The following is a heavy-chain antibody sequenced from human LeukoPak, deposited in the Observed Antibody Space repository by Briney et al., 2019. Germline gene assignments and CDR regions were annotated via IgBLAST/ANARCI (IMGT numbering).Heavy chain of an antibody. J-gene: IGHJ4*02. V-gene: IGHV3-49*04. Sequence: GGSLRLSCTASGFTFGDYAMSWVRQAPGKGLEWVGFIRSKAYGGTTEYAASVKGRFTISRDDSKSIAYLQMNSLKTEDTAVYYCTRDHLDFDYWGQGTLVTVSS. CDR3: TRDHLDFDY. CDR2: IRSKAYGGTT. CDR1: GFTFGDYA. D-gene: IGHD3-16*01.